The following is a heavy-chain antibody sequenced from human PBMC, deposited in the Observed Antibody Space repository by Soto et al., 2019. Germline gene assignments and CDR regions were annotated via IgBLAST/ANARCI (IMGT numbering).Heavy chain of an antibody. Sequence: SLRLSCVASGSPFSSYAMSWVRQTPGKGLEWVSGISGSGGRTYYADSVKGRFTISRDNSNNTLSLQMHILRVEDTAVYFCAKGGYYSLFDIWGQGTMVTVSS. D-gene: IGHD3-16*01. CDR3: AKGGYYSLFDI. CDR1: GSPFSSYA. V-gene: IGHV3-23*01. CDR2: ISGSGGRT. J-gene: IGHJ3*02.